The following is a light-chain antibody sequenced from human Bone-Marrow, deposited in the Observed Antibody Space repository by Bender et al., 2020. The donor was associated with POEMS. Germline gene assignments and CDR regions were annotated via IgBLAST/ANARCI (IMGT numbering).Light chain of an antibody. J-gene: IGLJ3*02. V-gene: IGLV1-44*01. Sequence: QSVLTQPPSASGTPGQRVTISCSGGSSNIGAHAVNWYQHLPGTAPKLLIYSSHRRPSEVPDRFSGSRSGTSASLAISGLQSEDEADYYCVVWDDSLNGWLFGGGTKLTVL. CDR2: SSH. CDR3: VVWDDSLNGWL. CDR1: SSNIGAHA.